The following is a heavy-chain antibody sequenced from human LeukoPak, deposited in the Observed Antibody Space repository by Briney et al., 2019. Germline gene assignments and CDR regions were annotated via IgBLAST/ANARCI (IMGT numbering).Heavy chain of an antibody. CDR1: GGSISSYY. Sequence: SETLSLTCTVSGGSISSYYWSWIRQPPGKGLEWIGYIYYSGSTNYNPSLKSRVTISVDTSKNQFSLKLSSVTAADTAVYYCARVRGELSVNRNWLDPWGQGTLVTVSS. J-gene: IGHJ5*02. D-gene: IGHD3-16*02. CDR3: ARVRGELSVNRNWLDP. V-gene: IGHV4-59*01. CDR2: IYYSGST.